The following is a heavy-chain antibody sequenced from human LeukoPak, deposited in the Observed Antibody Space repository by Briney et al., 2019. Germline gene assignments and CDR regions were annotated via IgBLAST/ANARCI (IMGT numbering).Heavy chain of an antibody. J-gene: IGHJ5*02. D-gene: IGHD6-19*01. CDR2: NSSSSSTI. CDR1: GFTFSSYS. CDR3: ARARYSGYSSGWYWFDP. Sequence: GGSLRLSCAASGFTFSSYSMDWVRQAPGKGLEWVSYNSSSSSTIYYADSVKGRFTISRDNAKNSLYLQMNSLRAEDTAVYYCARARYSGYSSGWYWFDPWGQGTLVTVSS. V-gene: IGHV3-48*01.